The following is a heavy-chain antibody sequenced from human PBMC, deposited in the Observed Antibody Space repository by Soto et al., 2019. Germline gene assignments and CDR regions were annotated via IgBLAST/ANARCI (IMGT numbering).Heavy chain of an antibody. J-gene: IGHJ5*02. CDR2: IYYSGST. D-gene: IGHD5-12*01. CDR1: GVSVSSYY. V-gene: IGHV4-59*08. CDR3: ARQQCDRGYDHNWFAP. Sequence: QVQLQESGPGLVKPSETLSLTCAVSGVSVSSYYWSWIRQPPGKGLEWIGYIYYSGSTYYNPSLRSRVTISADTSKNQFSLKLTSVTAADTAVYFCARQQCDRGYDHNWFAPWGQGTLVTVSS.